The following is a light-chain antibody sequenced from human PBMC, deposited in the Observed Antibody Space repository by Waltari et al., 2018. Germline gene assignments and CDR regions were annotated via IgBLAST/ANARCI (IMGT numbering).Light chain of an antibody. CDR2: WAS. CDR3: QQYYSIPYT. J-gene: IGKJ2*01. CDR1: QSVLYSSNNKNY. V-gene: IGKV4-1*01. Sequence: DIVMTPSPDSLAVSPGERATIHCKSSQSVLYSSNNKNYLAWYQQKPGQTPKLLIYWASTRESGVPDRFSGSGSGTDFTLTISSLQAEDVAVYYCQQYYSIPYTFGQGTKLEIK.